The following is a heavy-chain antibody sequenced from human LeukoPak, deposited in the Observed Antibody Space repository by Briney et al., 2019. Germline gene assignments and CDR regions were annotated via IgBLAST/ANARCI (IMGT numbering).Heavy chain of an antibody. Sequence: GGSLRLSCAASGFTFSSYWMHWVRQAPGKGLVWVSRINSDGSSTSYADSVKGRFTISRDNAKNTLYLQMKSLRAEDTAVYYCARSGGFVLMVYPFDYWGQGTLVTVSS. D-gene: IGHD2-8*01. CDR1: GFTFSSYW. CDR3: ARSGGFVLMVYPFDY. V-gene: IGHV3-74*01. J-gene: IGHJ4*02. CDR2: INSDGSST.